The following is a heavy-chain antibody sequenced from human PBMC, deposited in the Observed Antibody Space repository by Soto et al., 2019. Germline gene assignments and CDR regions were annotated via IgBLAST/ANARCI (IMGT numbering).Heavy chain of an antibody. CDR2: IIPIFGTA. V-gene: IGHV1-69*13. CDR3: ARDIRKYGSGAPNSFDP. J-gene: IGHJ5*02. Sequence: ASVKVSCKASGGTFSSYAISWVRKAPEQGLEWMGGIIPIFGTANYAQKFQGRVTITADECTSTAYVELSSLRSEDTAVYYCARDIRKYGSGAPNSFDPWGQGTLVTVSS. CDR1: GGTFSSYA. D-gene: IGHD3-10*01.